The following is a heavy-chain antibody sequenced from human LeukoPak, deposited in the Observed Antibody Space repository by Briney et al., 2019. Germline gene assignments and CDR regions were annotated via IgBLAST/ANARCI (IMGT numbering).Heavy chain of an antibody. J-gene: IGHJ3*02. Sequence: SETLSLTCTVSGDSISSHYWRWLRQPPGKGLEWIGYIYYSGGTDYNPSLKSRVTISVDTSKNQFSLKLRSVTAADTAVYYCARHVTISGPYDASDIWGQGTMVTVSP. CDR3: ARHVTISGPYDASDI. V-gene: IGHV4-59*08. CDR1: GDSISSHY. D-gene: IGHD5-24*01. CDR2: IYYSGGT.